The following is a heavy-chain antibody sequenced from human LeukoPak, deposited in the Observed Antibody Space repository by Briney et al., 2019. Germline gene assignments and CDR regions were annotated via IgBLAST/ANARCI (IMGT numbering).Heavy chain of an antibody. Sequence: ASVKLSCKASGYTITNNYMHWVRHAPGQGLEWMGVINPSGTGTSYAQKFQGRITMSRDTSTSTVYMELSSLRSEDTASYYCATDHSMANTAWWFDPWGQGTLVTVSS. CDR2: INPSGTGT. CDR1: GYTITNNY. CDR3: ATDHSMANTAWWFDP. V-gene: IGHV1-46*01. J-gene: IGHJ5*02. D-gene: IGHD5-24*01.